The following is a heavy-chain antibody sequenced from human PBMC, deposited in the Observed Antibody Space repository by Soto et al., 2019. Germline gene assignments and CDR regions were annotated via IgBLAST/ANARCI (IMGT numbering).Heavy chain of an antibody. CDR2: INHSGST. CDR1: GGSFSGYY. V-gene: IGHV4-34*01. J-gene: IGHJ6*02. D-gene: IGHD3-10*01. CDR3: ARGWYPGMVQYYYYYGMDV. Sequence: SETLSLTCAVYGGSFSGYYWSWIRQPPGKGLEWIGEINHSGSTNYNPSLKSRVTISVDTSKNQFSLKLSSVTAADTAVYYCARGWYPGMVQYYYYYGMDVWGQGTTVTVSS.